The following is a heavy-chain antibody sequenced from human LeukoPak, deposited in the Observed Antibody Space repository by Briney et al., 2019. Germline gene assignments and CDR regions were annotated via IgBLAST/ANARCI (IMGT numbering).Heavy chain of an antibody. CDR1: GGSISSGDYY. CDR2: IYYGGST. D-gene: IGHD3-10*01. V-gene: IGHV4-30-4*01. J-gene: IGHJ3*02. Sequence: SETLSLTCTVSGGSISSGDYYWSWIRQPPGKGLEWIGYIYYGGSTYYNPSLKSRVTISVDTSKNQFSLKLSSVTAADTAVYYCARRPTRITMVRGVRGAFDIWGQGTMVTVSS. CDR3: ARRPTRITMVRGVRGAFDI.